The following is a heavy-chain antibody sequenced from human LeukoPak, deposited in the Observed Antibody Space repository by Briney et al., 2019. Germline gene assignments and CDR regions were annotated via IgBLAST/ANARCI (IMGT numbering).Heavy chain of an antibody. CDR1: GVTFSSNA. CDR2: ISSSGGST. J-gene: IGHJ6*02. Sequence: GGSLRPSCAASGVTFSSNAMSWVRQAPGKGLEWVSGISSSGGSTYYADSVKGRLTISRDNSKNSLFLQMNSLRVEDTAVYYCAKGGRSDIKYGMDVWGQGTTVTVSS. CDR3: AKGGRSDIKYGMDV. V-gene: IGHV3-23*01. D-gene: IGHD3-3*01.